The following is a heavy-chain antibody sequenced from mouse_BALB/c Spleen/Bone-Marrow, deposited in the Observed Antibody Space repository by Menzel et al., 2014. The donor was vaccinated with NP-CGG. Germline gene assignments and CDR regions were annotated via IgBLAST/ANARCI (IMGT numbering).Heavy chain of an antibody. D-gene: IGHD4-1*01. CDR2: ISSGSTAI. CDR1: GFTFSSFG. V-gene: IGHV5-17*02. J-gene: IGHJ1*01. CDR3: TRGGNWDDFDV. Sequence: EVHLVESGGGLVQPGGSRKLSCAASGFTFSSFGMHWVRQAPEKGLEWVAYISSGSTAIFYADTVEGRFTISRDNPKNTLFLQMTSLRSEDTAMYYCTRGGNWDDFDVWGAGTTVTVSS.